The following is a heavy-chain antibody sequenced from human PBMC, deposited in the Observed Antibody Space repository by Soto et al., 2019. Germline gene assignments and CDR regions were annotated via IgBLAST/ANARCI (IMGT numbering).Heavy chain of an antibody. CDR2: ISRSGSTT. CDR1: GFTFSDCS. Sequence: GGSLRLSCATSGFTFSDCSMNWVRQAPGKGLEWLSDISRSGSTTYYADSVKGRFTIARDNAKISLYLQMNSLRAEDTAVYYCARRSTMTTIDYWGQGTLVTVSS. V-gene: IGHV3-48*04. J-gene: IGHJ4*02. CDR3: ARRSTMTTIDY. D-gene: IGHD4-17*01.